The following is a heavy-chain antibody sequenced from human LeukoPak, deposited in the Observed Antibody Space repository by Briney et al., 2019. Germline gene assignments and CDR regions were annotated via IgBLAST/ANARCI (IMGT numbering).Heavy chain of an antibody. CDR3: ARDSIRGRPLVAFDI. CDR2: TKQDGSEK. J-gene: IGHJ3*02. V-gene: IGHV3-7*01. D-gene: IGHD6-13*01. CDR1: GFTFSNYW. Sequence: GGSLRLSCAASGFTFSNYWMSWVRQAPGKGLEWVANTKQDGSEKYYVDSVEGRFTISKDNAKNSLYLQMNSLRAEDTAVYYCARDSIRGRPLVAFDIWGQGTMVTVSS.